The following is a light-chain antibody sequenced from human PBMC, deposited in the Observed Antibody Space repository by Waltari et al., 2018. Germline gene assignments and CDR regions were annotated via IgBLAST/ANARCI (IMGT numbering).Light chain of an antibody. CDR2: DAS. J-gene: IGKJ1*01. CDR3: QKYVNLPAT. V-gene: IGKV3-20*01. Sequence: EIVLTQSPRPLSLSPGERATLSCRASPSVGRYLAWYQQKPGQAPRLLIYDASTRATGIPDRFSGSGSGTDFSLTISRLESEDFAVYYCQKYVNLPATFGQGTKVEIK. CDR1: PSVGRY.